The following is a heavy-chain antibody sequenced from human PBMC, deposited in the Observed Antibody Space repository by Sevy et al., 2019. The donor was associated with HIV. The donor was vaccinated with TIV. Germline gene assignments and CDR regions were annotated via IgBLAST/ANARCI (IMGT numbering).Heavy chain of an antibody. J-gene: IGHJ4*02. D-gene: IGHD2-8*01. CDR3: AREAGYSTNWAPGNY. CDR1: GFTFRSHA. CDR2: ISFNGNTQ. Sequence: GSLRLSCAASGFTFRSHAMHWVRQAPGKGLEWVAVISFNGNTQYYAHSVKGRFTISRDNSKNTLFLQMNSLRSEDTAMYYCAREAGYSTNWAPGNYWGQGTLVTVSS. V-gene: IGHV3-30-3*01.